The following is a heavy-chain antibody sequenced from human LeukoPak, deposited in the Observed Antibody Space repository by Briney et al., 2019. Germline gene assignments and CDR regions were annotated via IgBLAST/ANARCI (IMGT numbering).Heavy chain of an antibody. CDR3: AIDPNWGTHS. V-gene: IGHV3-23*01. J-gene: IGHJ4*02. D-gene: IGHD7-27*01. Sequence: PGGSLRLSCAPSGFTFSTYTMYWVRHPPGKRLEWVSIIGNNGGGIHYADSVRGRFTISRDNSKNALYLQMNSLRVEDTAVYYCAIDPNWGTHSWGQGVLVTASS. CDR1: GFTFSTYT. CDR2: IGNNGGGI.